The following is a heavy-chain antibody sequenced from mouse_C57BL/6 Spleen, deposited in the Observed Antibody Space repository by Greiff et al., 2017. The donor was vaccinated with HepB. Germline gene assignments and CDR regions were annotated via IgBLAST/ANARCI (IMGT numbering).Heavy chain of an antibody. Sequence: EVQLQQSGPELVKPGASVKIPCKASGYTFTDYNMDWVKQSHGKSLEWIGDINPNNGGTIYNQKFKGKATLTVDKSSSTAYMELRSLTSEDTAVYYCARRVDSSGYPFFAYWGQGTLVTVSA. V-gene: IGHV1-18*01. D-gene: IGHD3-2*02. CDR3: ARRVDSSGYPFFAY. CDR1: GYTFTDYN. J-gene: IGHJ3*01. CDR2: INPNNGGT.